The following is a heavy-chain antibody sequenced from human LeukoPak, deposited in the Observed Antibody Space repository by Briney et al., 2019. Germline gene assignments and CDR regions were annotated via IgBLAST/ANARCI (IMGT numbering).Heavy chain of an antibody. CDR3: ARVQGGSGYYGTFDY. CDR1: GYTFTSYY. J-gene: IGHJ4*02. D-gene: IGHD3-10*01. V-gene: IGHV1-46*01. Sequence: ASVKVSCKASGYTFTSYYMHWVRQAPGQGLEWMGIINPSGGSASYAQKLQGRVTMTRGTSTSTVYMELSSLRSEDTAVYYCARVQGGSGYYGTFDYWGQGTLVTVSS. CDR2: INPSGGSA.